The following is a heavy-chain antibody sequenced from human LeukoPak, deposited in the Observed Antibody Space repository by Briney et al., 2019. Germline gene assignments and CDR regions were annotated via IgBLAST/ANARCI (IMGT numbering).Heavy chain of an antibody. D-gene: IGHD3-10*01. CDR3: AREGSSYAPSEPFYFDY. CDR1: GFTFSSRD. V-gene: IGHV3-48*03. CDR2: ISSGGYAT. Sequence: PGGSLRLSCTDSGFTFSSRDVNWVRQAPGKGLEWVSYISSGGYATRYADSVKGRFTISRDNAKNSLYLQMNSLKAEDTAVYYCAREGSSYAPSEPFYFDYWGQGTLVTVSS. J-gene: IGHJ4*02.